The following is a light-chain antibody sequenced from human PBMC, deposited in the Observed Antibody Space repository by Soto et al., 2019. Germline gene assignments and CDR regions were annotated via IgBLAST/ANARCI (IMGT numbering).Light chain of an antibody. CDR1: QSVSSN. CDR2: GAS. Sequence: EIVMTQSPATLSVSPGERATLSCRASQSVSSNLAWYQQKPGQAPRFLIYGASTRATGIPARFSGSGSGTEFPLTIRSLQSEDFAVYYCQQYNNWPTFGQGTKVEIK. J-gene: IGKJ1*01. CDR3: QQYNNWPT. V-gene: IGKV3-15*01.